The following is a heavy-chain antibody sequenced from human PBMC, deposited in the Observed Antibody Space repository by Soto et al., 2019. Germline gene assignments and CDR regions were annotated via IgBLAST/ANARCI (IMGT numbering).Heavy chain of an antibody. D-gene: IGHD3-10*01. CDR3: ARERVTMVRGVTRYYYGMDV. V-gene: IGHV4-34*01. CDR2: INHSGCT. Sequence: QVQLQQWGAGLLKPSETLSLTCAVYGGSFSGYYWSWIRQPPGKGLEWIGEINHSGCTNYNPSLKSRVTISVDTSKNQFSLKLSSVTAADTAVYYCARERVTMVRGVTRYYYGMDVWGQGTTVTVSS. J-gene: IGHJ6*02. CDR1: GGSFSGYY.